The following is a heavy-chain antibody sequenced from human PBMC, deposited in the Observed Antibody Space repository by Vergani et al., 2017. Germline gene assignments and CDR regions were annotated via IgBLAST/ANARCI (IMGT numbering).Heavy chain of an antibody. CDR3: ARRSGGYYSGGKVHPLRTAFDV. J-gene: IGHJ3*01. V-gene: IGHV4-59*02. D-gene: IGHD2-15*01. Sequence: QVKLQESGPGLVKPSETLSLTCTVSGASVNSYYWSWIRQPPGKGLEWMGYVSFRGDTLYDPSVKGRMTISLNTSSNQFSLYLTSVTAADTAVYFCARRSGGYYSGGKVHPLRTAFDVWGHGTVVTVSS. CDR1: GASVNSYY. CDR2: VSFRGDT.